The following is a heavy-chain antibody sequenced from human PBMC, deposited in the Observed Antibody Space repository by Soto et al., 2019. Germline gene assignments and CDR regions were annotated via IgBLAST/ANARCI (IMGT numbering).Heavy chain of an antibody. CDR3: ASTHSSSWEYFDY. J-gene: IGHJ4*02. CDR1: GRSISEINSY. CDR2: IHHTSGST. V-gene: IGHV4-39*07. Sequence: SETLSLTCSVSGRSISEINSYWGWIRQTPGEGLEWIGTIHHTSGSTNYNPSLKSRVTMSVDTSKNQFSLKLSSVTAADTAVYYCASTHSSSWEYFDYWGQGTLVTVSS. D-gene: IGHD6-13*01.